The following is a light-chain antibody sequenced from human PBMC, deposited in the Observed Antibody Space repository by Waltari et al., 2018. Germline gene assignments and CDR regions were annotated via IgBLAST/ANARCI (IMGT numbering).Light chain of an antibody. J-gene: IGLJ7*01. CDR1: SSHIGNNY. Sequence: QSVLTQPPSVSAAPGQRVTISCSGGSSHIGNNYVSWYRQFPGTAPKLLIYEGGERPSGIPGRFSGSKSGTSATLDITGLQAGDEADYYCGTWDSSLSGAVFGGGTHLIVL. CDR2: EGG. CDR3: GTWDSSLSGAV. V-gene: IGLV1-51*02.